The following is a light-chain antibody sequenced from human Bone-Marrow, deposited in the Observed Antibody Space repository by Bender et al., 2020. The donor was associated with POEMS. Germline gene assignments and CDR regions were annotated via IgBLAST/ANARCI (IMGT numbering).Light chain of an antibody. CDR2: VNN. Sequence: QSVLTQPPSASGTPGQRVTISCSGSSSNIGTNPVNWYQQLPGTAPKLLIYVNNNRPSGVPDRFSGFKSGTSASLAITGLQPEDEADYYCQSYDTRLGGSEVFGGGTKLIVL. V-gene: IGLV1-44*01. CDR3: QSYDTRLGGSEV. J-gene: IGLJ2*01. CDR1: SSNIGTNP.